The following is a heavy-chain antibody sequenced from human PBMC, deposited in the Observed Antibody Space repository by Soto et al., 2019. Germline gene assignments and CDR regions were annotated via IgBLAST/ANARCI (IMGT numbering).Heavy chain of an antibody. CDR3: AKDNYYN. CDR1: GFTLSNYA. J-gene: IGHJ4*02. D-gene: IGHD3-10*01. CDR2: INGSDGST. Sequence: EVQLLESGGGLVQPGGSLRLSCAASGFTLSNYAMSWVRQAPGKGLEWVAAINGSDGSTYYADSVNGRFTIARDNAKNTLFLQRSSQSAEDTALYYCAKDNYYNWGQGTLVTVST. V-gene: IGHV3-23*01.